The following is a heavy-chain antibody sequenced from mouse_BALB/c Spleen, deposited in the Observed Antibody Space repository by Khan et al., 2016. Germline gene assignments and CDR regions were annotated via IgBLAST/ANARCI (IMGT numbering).Heavy chain of an antibody. Sequence: EVELVESGPDLVKPSQSLSLTCTVTGYSITSGYSWHWIRPFPGNKLEWMGYIHYSGSTNYNPSLNSRISITRDTSKNQFFLQLHSVTTEDTATYYCARTRRLLGFSYWGQGTLVTVSA. CDR3: ARTRRLLGFSY. CDR1: GYSITSGYS. J-gene: IGHJ3*01. CDR2: IHYSGST. D-gene: IGHD1-2*01. V-gene: IGHV3-1*02.